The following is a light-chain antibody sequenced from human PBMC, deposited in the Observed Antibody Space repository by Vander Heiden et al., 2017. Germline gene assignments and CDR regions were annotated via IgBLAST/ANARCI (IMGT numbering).Light chain of an antibody. V-gene: IGKV1-39*01. CDR2: AAS. Sequence: IHMTQSPSSVSASVGDRVTITCRASQSIDSNLIWYQHKSGKAPKFLIQAASSLQSGVPSRFSGSGSGTDFTLTISSLQPEDFATYYCQQSNRTPWTFGQGTKVEIK. J-gene: IGKJ1*01. CDR3: QQSNRTPWT. CDR1: QSIDSN.